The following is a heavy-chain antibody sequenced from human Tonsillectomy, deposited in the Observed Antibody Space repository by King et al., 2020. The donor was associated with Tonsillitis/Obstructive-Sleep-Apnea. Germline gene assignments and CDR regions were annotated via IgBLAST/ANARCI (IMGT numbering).Heavy chain of an antibody. CDR3: ASAVVAAAIGTSAPYFDY. Sequence: DVQLVESGGGLIQPGGSLRLSCAASGFTVSSNYMSWVRQAPGKGLEWVSVIYSGGSTYYADSVKGRFTISRDNSKNTLYLQMNSLRAEDTAVYYCASAVVAAAIGTSAPYFDYWGQGTLVTVSS. V-gene: IGHV3-53*01. J-gene: IGHJ4*02. CDR1: GFTVSSNY. CDR2: IYSGGST. D-gene: IGHD2-15*01.